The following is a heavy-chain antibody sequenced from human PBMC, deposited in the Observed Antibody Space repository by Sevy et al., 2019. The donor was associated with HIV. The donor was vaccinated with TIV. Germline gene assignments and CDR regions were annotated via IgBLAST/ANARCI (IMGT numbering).Heavy chain of an antibody. J-gene: IGHJ4*02. CDR1: GFTFSDYY. CDR2: ISSSDSTI. V-gene: IGHV3-11*04. D-gene: IGHD3-22*01. Sequence: GGSLRLSCAASGFTFSDYYMSWIRQAPGKGLEWVSYISSSDSTIYYADSVKGRFTNSRDNAKNSLYLQMNSLRAEDTAVYYGARGEYYDSSGYYPYFDYWGQGTLVTVSS. CDR3: ARGEYYDSSGYYPYFDY.